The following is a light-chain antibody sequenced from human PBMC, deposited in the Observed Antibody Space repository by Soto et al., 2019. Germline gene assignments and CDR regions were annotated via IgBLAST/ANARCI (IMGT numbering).Light chain of an antibody. CDR2: GNS. CDR1: RSNIGAGYD. Sequence: QSVLTQPPSVSGAPGQRVTISCTGSRSNIGAGYDVHWYQQLPGTAPKLLIYGNSNRPSGVPDRFSGSKSDTSASLAITGLQADDEADYYCQSYDSSLSAFIFGGGTKVTVL. CDR3: QSYDSSLSAFI. V-gene: IGLV1-40*01. J-gene: IGLJ2*01.